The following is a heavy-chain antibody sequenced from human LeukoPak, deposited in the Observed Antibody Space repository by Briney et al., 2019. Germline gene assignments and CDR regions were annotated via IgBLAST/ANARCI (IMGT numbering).Heavy chain of an antibody. J-gene: IGHJ4*02. D-gene: IGHD7-27*01. CDR2: INWNGETT. V-gene: IGHV3-20*04. Sequence: TGGSLRLSCAASGFTFDDHGMGWVRQVPGKALEWVSGINWNGETTAYADSVKGRFSISRDSARNSLFLQMNSLRVEDTALYYCAREGGANWGPFDYWGQGTLVTVSS. CDR3: AREGGANWGPFDY. CDR1: GFTFDDHG.